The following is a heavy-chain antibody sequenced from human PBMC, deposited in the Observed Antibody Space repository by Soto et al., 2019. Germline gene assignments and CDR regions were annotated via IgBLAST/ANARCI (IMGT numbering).Heavy chain of an antibody. V-gene: IGHV1-2*04. J-gene: IGHJ4*02. CDR2: INPNSGGT. CDR1: GYTFTGYY. Sequence: QVQLVQSGAEVKKPGASVKVSCKASGYTFTGYYMHWVRQARGQGLEWMGWINPNSGGTNYAQKFQGWVTMTRDTSISTAYMELSRLRSDDTAVYYCARRQYYYDSSGYPIDYFDYWGQGTLVTVSS. CDR3: ARRQYYYDSSGYPIDYFDY. D-gene: IGHD3-22*01.